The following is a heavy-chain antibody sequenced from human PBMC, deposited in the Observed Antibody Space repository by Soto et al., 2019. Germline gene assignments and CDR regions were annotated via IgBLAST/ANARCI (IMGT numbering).Heavy chain of an antibody. J-gene: IGHJ4*02. D-gene: IGHD2-8*02. Sequence: PSETLSLTFTVSGGSISSSGYYWGWIRQPPGKGLEWIGSIYYSGSTYYNPSLKSRVTISVDTSKNQFSLKLSSVTAADTAVYYCASDKITGLFDYWGQGTLVT. CDR1: GGSISSSGYY. CDR3: ASDKITGLFDY. V-gene: IGHV4-39*01. CDR2: IYYSGST.